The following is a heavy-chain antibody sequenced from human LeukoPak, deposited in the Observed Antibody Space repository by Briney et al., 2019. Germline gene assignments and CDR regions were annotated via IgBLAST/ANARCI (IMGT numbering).Heavy chain of an antibody. CDR1: GFTFSNAW. V-gene: IGHV3-15*01. Sequence: GSLRLSSAASGFTFSNAWMNWVRQAPGKGLEWVGRIKSKTDGETTDYAAPVKGRFTISRDDSKHTLYLQMNSLKAEDTAVYYCTTAWDYYFQYYYMDVWGKGTTVTVPS. J-gene: IGHJ6*03. CDR3: TTAWDYYFQYYYMDV. D-gene: IGHD1-26*01. CDR2: IKSKTDGETT.